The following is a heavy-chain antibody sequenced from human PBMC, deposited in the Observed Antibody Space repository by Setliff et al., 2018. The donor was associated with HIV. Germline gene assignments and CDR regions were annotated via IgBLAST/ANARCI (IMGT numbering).Heavy chain of an antibody. J-gene: IGHJ6*03. CDR2: IYYSGST. V-gene: IGHV4-31*03. CDR3: ARDRSHPPYYMDV. CDR1: GGSISSAAYY. Sequence: SETLSLTCTVSGGSISSAAYYWSWVRQHPGKGLEWIGHIYYSGSTNYNPSLKSRVTISVDTSKNQFSLKLTSVTAADTAVYYCARDRSHPPYYMDVWGKGTTVTVSS.